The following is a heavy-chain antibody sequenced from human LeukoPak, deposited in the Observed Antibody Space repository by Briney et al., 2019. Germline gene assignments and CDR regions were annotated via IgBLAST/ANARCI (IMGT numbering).Heavy chain of an antibody. CDR3: VSWGTFEEGLVNY. Sequence: GGSLRLSCVASGFIFSTFWMSWVRQAPGKGLEWVAHIKGDGSEKYYVDSVKGRFTIFRDNAKNSLYLQMNSLRVEDTAVYYCVSWGTFEEGLVNYWGQGTLVTVSS. V-gene: IGHV3-7*01. D-gene: IGHD3-16*01. CDR1: GFIFSTFW. CDR2: IKGDGSEK. J-gene: IGHJ4*02.